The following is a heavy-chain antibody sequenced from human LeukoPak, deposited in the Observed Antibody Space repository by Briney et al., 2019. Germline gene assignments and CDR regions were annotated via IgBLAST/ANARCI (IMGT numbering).Heavy chain of an antibody. D-gene: IGHD3-16*01. V-gene: IGHV3-7*05. J-gene: IGHJ4*02. CDR2: IKEDGSEM. CDR3: ARALGGFSDY. Sequence: PGGSLRLSCAASGFTFGSYWMSWVRQAPGKGLEWVANIKEDGSEMYYVDSVKGRFTISRDNAKNSLYLQMNILRAEDTAVYYCARALGGFSDYWGQGTLVTVSS. CDR1: GFTFGSYW.